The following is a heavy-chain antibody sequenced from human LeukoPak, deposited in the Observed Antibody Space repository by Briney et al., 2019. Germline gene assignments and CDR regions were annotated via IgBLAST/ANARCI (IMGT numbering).Heavy chain of an antibody. J-gene: IGHJ4*02. Sequence: PVGSLRLSCAASGFTFSSSAMSWVRQVPGKGLEWVSGISASGGSTSYADSVRGRFTISRDNSKNTLYLQMNSLRHEDTAVYYCAKDQRWASPHSLDSWGQGTLVTVSS. CDR3: AKDQRWASPHSLDS. CDR2: ISASGGST. V-gene: IGHV3-23*01. D-gene: IGHD1-26*01. CDR1: GFTFSSSA.